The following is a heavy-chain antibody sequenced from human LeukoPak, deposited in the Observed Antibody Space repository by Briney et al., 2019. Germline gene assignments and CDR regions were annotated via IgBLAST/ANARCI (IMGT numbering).Heavy chain of an antibody. CDR1: GGSVSSGSYY. D-gene: IGHD6-13*01. Sequence: PSETLSLTCTVSGGSVSSGSYYGSWIRQPPGKGLEWIGYIYYSGSPNYNPSLKSRVTISVDTSKNQFSLKLSSVTAADTAVYYCARRYSSSWFDYWGQGTLVTVSS. J-gene: IGHJ4*02. V-gene: IGHV4-61*01. CDR3: ARRYSSSWFDY. CDR2: IYYSGSP.